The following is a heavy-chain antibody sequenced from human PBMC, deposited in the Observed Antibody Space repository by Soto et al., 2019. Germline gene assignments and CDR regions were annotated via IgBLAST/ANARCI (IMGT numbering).Heavy chain of an antibody. CDR3: AKVCASNNGYWFDP. D-gene: IGHD1-1*01. CDR1: GFTFSNYA. V-gene: IGHV3-23*01. Sequence: EVQLLESGGGLVQPGGSLRLSCAASGFTFSNYAMTWVRQAPGKGLEWVSAINGAGGSTYYADSVKGRFTISRDSSKNTLHLQMNSLRAEDTAIYYCAKVCASNNGYWFDPWGQGTLVTVSS. CDR2: INGAGGST. J-gene: IGHJ5*02.